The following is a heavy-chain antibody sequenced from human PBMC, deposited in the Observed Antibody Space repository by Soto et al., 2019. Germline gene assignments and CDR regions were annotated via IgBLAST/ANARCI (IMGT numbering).Heavy chain of an antibody. J-gene: IGHJ6*02. Sequence: QVHLLLQSGAEVKKPGSSVKVSCKASGGTPSNSAISWVRQAPGQGLEWMEGIIPVFGLEKYAQNFQGRVTITADESTNTAYMELSSLRPEDTAVYYCAGGRIVVVGSRAYYGMDVWGQGTTVTVSS. CDR2: IIPVFGLE. D-gene: IGHD3-22*01. CDR1: GGTPSNSA. V-gene: IGHV1-69*01. CDR3: AGGRIVVVGSRAYYGMDV.